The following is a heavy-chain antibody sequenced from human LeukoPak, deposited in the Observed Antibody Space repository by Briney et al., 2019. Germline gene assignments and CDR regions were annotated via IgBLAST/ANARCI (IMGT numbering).Heavy chain of an antibody. J-gene: IGHJ6*02. V-gene: IGHV1-18*01. CDR1: GYSFPTSG. CDR2: ISPYSGNA. CDR3: ATPHYGSGSYYHYYYGMDV. Sequence: ASVKVSCKASGYSFPTSGITWVRQAPGQGLEWLGWISPYSGNAHYAQKVQGRLTMTTDTSTSTAYMELRSPRSDDTAVYYCATPHYGSGSYYHYYYGMDVWGQGTTVTVSS. D-gene: IGHD3-10*01.